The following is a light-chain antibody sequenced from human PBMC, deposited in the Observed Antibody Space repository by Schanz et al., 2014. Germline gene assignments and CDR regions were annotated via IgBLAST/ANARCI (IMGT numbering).Light chain of an antibody. Sequence: QSALTQPASVSGSPGQSIAISCTGTSSDVGGYNYVSWYQQHPGKAPKLMIYDVTTRPSGVSNRFSGSKSGNTASLTISGLQAEDEADYYCQSYDSSLSGSGVFGGGTKLTVL. V-gene: IGLV2-14*03. CDR2: DVT. CDR1: SSDVGGYNY. CDR3: QSYDSSLSGSGV. J-gene: IGLJ2*01.